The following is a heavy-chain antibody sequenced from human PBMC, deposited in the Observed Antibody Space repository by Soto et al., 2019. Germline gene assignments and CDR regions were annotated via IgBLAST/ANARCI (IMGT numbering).Heavy chain of an antibody. J-gene: IGHJ5*02. D-gene: IGHD3-16*01. Sequence: SETLSLTCTVSGGSISSSSYYWGWIRQPPGKGLEWIGSIYYSGSTYYNPSLKSRVTISVDTSKNQFSLKLSSVTAADTAVYYCARHLIAEPRLSVNWFDPWGQGTLVTVSS. CDR2: IYYSGST. CDR1: GGSISSSSYY. V-gene: IGHV4-39*01. CDR3: ARHLIAEPRLSVNWFDP.